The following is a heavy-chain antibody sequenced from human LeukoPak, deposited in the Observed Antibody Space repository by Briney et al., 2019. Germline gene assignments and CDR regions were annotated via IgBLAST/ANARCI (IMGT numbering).Heavy chain of an antibody. CDR2: IIPILGIA. CDR3: ARETSGYFDY. D-gene: IGHD1-26*01. J-gene: IGHJ4*02. Sequence: ASVKVSCKASGGTFSSYAISWVRQAPGQGLEWMGRIIPILGIANYAQKFQGRVTITADKSMSTAYMELSSLRSEDTAVYYCARETSGYFDYWGQGTLVTVSS. V-gene: IGHV1-69*04. CDR1: GGTFSSYA.